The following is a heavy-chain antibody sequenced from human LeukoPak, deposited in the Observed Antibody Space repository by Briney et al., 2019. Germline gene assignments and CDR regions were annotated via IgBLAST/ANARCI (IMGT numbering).Heavy chain of an antibody. V-gene: IGHV3-23*01. CDR2: ISGSGGST. Sequence: GGSLRLSCAASGFTFSSYAMSWVRQAPGKGLEWVSAISGSGGSTYYADTVKGRFTISRDNSKNTLYLQMNSLRAEDTAVYYCAKDHIQLWSAGWGQGTLVTVSS. D-gene: IGHD5-18*01. J-gene: IGHJ4*02. CDR1: GFTFSSYA. CDR3: AKDHIQLWSAG.